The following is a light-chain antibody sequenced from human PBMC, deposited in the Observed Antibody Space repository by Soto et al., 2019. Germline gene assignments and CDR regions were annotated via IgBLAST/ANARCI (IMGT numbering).Light chain of an antibody. CDR1: SSDVGGSNY. V-gene: IGLV2-14*01. Sequence: QSVLTQPACVSGSPGQSITISCTGTSSDVGGSNYVSWYQQLPGKAPKPMIYDVSDRPSGVSNRFSGSKSGNTASLTISGLQAEDEADYYCSSYTCSSLYVFGTGTKVTVL. CDR3: SSYTCSSLYV. J-gene: IGLJ1*01. CDR2: DVS.